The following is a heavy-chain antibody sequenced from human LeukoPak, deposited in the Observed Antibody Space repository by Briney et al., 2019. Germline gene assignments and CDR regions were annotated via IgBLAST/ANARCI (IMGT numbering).Heavy chain of an antibody. V-gene: IGHV1-2*06. D-gene: IGHD2-21*01. J-gene: IGHJ4*02. CDR2: LNPHTGGA. CDR3: ARVTWKTVIAAPDY. CDR1: GYTFTDYY. Sequence: ASVKVSCKTSGYTFTDYYIHWVRQAPGQWLEWMGQLNPHTGGANYPQKFQGRASMTRDTSINTAYIEVSRLTSDDTAVYYCARVTWKTVIAAPDYWGQGTLVTVSS.